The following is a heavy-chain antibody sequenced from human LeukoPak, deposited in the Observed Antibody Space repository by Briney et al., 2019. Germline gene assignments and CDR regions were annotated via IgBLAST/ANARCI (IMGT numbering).Heavy chain of an antibody. CDR2: IYYSGTT. J-gene: IGHJ4*02. D-gene: IGHD3-10*01. CDR3: ARGALLWFGDRMEYYFDY. V-gene: IGHV4-59*01. Sequence: SETLSLTCTVSGGSIRGYYWSWIRQPPGKGLEWIGFIYYSGTTNYNPSLKSRVTISVDTSKNQFSLKLSSMTAADTAVYYCARGALLWFGDRMEYYFDYWGQGTLLTVSS. CDR1: GGSIRGYY.